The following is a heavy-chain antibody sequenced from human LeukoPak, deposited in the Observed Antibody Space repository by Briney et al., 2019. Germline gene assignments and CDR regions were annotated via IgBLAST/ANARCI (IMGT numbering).Heavy chain of an antibody. CDR2: VYYSGIT. CDR3: ASARDVYNPFDY. J-gene: IGHJ4*02. CDR1: GGSISGYY. Sequence: SETLSLTCTVSGGSISGYYWSWIRQPPGKGLEWIGYVYYSGITNYSPSLKSRVTISVDTSKNQFSLKLSSVTAADTAVYYCASARDVYNPFDYWGQGTLVTVSS. V-gene: IGHV4-59*01. D-gene: IGHD5-24*01.